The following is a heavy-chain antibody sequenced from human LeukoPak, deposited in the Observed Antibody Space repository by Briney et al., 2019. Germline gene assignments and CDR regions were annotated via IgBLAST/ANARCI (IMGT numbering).Heavy chain of an antibody. V-gene: IGHV3-23*01. D-gene: IGHD1-26*01. CDR2: ISSSGDT. CDR1: GFTFSSYA. J-gene: IGHJ4*02. Sequence: PGGSLRLSCAASGFTFSSYAMSWVRQAPGKGLEWVSAISSSGDTYYAGSVKGRFTISRDNSKNTLYLQMNSLRVEDTAVYYCAKDAVGATAYYFDYWGQGTMVTVSS. CDR3: AKDAVGATAYYFDY.